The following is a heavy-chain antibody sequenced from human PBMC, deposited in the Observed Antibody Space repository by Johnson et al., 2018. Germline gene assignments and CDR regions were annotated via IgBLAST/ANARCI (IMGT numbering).Heavy chain of an antibody. Sequence: VQLLESGGGVVQPGRSLRLSCAASGFTFSSYGMHWVRQAPGKGLEWVAVIWYDGSNKYYADSVKGRFTISRDNSKNTLYLQMNSLRAEDTAVYYCAKSSITMIVVVANDAFDIWGQGTMVTVSS. CDR2: IWYDGSNK. CDR1: GFTFSSYG. CDR3: AKSSITMIVVVANDAFDI. V-gene: IGHV3-33*06. J-gene: IGHJ3*02. D-gene: IGHD3-22*01.